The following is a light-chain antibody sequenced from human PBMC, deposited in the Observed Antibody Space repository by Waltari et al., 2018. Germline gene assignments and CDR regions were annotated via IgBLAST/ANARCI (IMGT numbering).Light chain of an antibody. CDR2: GAS. J-gene: IGKJ4*01. CDR1: QSVSSN. Sequence: EIVMKQSPATLSVSPGERATLSCRASQSVSSNLAWYQQKPGQAPRLLIYGASTRATGIPARFSGSGSGTEFTLTISSMQSEDFAVYYCQQYNNWPPVFGGGTKVEIK. CDR3: QQYNNWPPV. V-gene: IGKV3-15*01.